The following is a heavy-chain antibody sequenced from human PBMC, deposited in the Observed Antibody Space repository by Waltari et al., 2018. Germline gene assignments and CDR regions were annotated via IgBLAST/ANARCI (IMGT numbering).Heavy chain of an antibody. CDR1: GFTFSSYS. J-gene: IGHJ3*02. CDR2: ISSSSSYI. Sequence: EVQLVESGGGLVKPGGSLRLSCAASGFTFSSYSMNWVRQAPGKGLEWVSSISSSSSYIYYADSVKGRFTISRDNAKNSLYLQMNSLRAEDTAVYYCARDQYSGYDSDAFDIWGQGTMVTVSS. CDR3: ARDQYSGYDSDAFDI. D-gene: IGHD5-12*01. V-gene: IGHV3-21*01.